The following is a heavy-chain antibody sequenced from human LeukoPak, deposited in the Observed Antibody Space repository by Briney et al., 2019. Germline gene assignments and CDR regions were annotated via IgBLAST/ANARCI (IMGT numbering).Heavy chain of an antibody. CDR2: IYYSGST. CDR1: GGSISSYY. CDR3: ARDRDGYNFDAFDI. V-gene: IGHV4-59*01. D-gene: IGHD5-24*01. J-gene: IGHJ3*02. Sequence: SETLSLTCTVSGGSISSYYWSWIRQPPGKGLEWIGYIYYSGSTNYNPSLKSRVTISVDTSKNRFSLKLSSVTAADTAVYYCARDRDGYNFDAFDIWGQGTMVTVSS.